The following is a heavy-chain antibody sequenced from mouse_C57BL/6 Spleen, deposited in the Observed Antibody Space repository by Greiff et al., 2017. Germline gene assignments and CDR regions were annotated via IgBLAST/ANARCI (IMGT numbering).Heavy chain of an antibody. V-gene: IGHV14-1*01. Sequence: EVQLQQSGAELVRPGASVKLSCTASGFNIKDYYMHWVKPRPEQGLEWIGRIDPEDGDTEYAPKFQGKATMTADTSSNTAYLQLSSLTSEDTAVYYCTAFGSHWYFDVWGTGTTVTVSS. J-gene: IGHJ1*03. CDR3: TAFGSHWYFDV. CDR1: GFNIKDYY. D-gene: IGHD1-1*01. CDR2: IDPEDGDT.